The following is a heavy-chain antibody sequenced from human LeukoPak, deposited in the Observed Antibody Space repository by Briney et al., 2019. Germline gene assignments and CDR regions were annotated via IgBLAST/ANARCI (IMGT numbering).Heavy chain of an antibody. Sequence: PSETLSLTCTVSGGSISSYYWSWIRQPAGKGLEWIGRIYTSGSTNYNPSLKSRVTMSVDTSKTQFYLKLSSVAAADTAVYYCARGSWYLIDYWGQGTLVTVSS. CDR3: ARGSWYLIDY. D-gene: IGHD6-13*01. CDR2: IYTSGST. J-gene: IGHJ4*02. CDR1: GGSISSYY. V-gene: IGHV4-4*07.